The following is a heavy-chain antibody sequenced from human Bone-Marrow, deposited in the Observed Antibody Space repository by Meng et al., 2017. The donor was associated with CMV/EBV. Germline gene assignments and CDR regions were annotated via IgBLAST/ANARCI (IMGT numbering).Heavy chain of an antibody. V-gene: IGHV3-21*01. J-gene: IGHJ4*02. D-gene: IGHD2-2*02. Sequence: GGSLRLSCAASGFTFSSYSMNWVRQAPGKGLEWVSSISSSSSYIYYADSVKGRFTISRDNAKNSLYLQMNSLRAEDTAVYYCARVAQLLYPPPLDYWGQGTLVTVSS. CDR1: GFTFSSYS. CDR3: ARVAQLLYPPPLDY. CDR2: ISSSSSYI.